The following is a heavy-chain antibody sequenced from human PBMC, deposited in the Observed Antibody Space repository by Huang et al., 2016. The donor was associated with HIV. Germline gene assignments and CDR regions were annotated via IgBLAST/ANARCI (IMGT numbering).Heavy chain of an antibody. V-gene: IGHV4-34*01. CDR3: ARERMMSWLDDHDAFDI. Sequence: QVQLQQWGAGLLKPSETLSLTGAVYGGSFRGYYWSWIRQSPGKGLEWIGEINHSGSTNYNPSLKSRLTISVDTSKNQFSLKLSSVTAADTAVYYCARERMMSWLDDHDAFDIWGQGTMVTVSS. CDR1: GGSFRGYY. J-gene: IGHJ3*02. CDR2: INHSGST. D-gene: IGHD1-1*01.